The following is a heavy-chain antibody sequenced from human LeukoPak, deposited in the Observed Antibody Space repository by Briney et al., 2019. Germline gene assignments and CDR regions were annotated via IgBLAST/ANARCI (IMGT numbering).Heavy chain of an antibody. CDR1: GGSFSAYY. CDR2: VNHRGDT. CDR3: ARGPTISETGYFDY. J-gene: IGHJ4*03. V-gene: IGHV4-34*01. Sequence: PSETLSHTCAVYGGSFSAYYWSWIRQSPGKGLQWIAEVNHRGDTNYNPSVKGRVTISVDTSKNQFSLKVTSLTAADTAVYYCARGPTISETGYFDYWGQGTLVTVSS. D-gene: IGHD1-1*01.